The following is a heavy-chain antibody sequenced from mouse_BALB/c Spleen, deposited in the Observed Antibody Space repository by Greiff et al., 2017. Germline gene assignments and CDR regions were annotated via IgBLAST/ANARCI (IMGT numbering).Heavy chain of an antibody. Sequence: VQLKESGPGLVKPSQSLSLTCTVTGYSITSYYAWNWIRQFPGNKLEWMGYISYSGSTSYNPSLKSRISITRDTSKNQFFLQLNSVTTEDTATYYCARSTYGNPFAYWGQGTLVTVSA. CDR2: ISYSGST. V-gene: IGHV3-2*02. J-gene: IGHJ3*01. CDR3: ARSTYGNPFAY. D-gene: IGHD2-1*01. CDR1: GYSITSYYA.